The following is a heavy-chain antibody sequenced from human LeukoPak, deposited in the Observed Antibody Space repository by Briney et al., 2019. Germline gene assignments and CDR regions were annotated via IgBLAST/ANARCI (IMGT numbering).Heavy chain of an antibody. Sequence: ASVKVSCKASGYTFTGYYMHWVRQAPGQGLEWMGWINPNSGGTNYAQKFQGRVTMTRDTSISTAYMELSRLRSDDTAVYYCARVPITMVRGVIWWFDPWGQGTLVTVS. J-gene: IGHJ5*02. D-gene: IGHD3-10*01. V-gene: IGHV1-2*02. CDR2: INPNSGGT. CDR3: ARVPITMVRGVIWWFDP. CDR1: GYTFTGYY.